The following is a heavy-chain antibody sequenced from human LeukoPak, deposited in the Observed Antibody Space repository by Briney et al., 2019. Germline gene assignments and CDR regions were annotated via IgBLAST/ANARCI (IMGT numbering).Heavy chain of an antibody. CDR3: ARQKAYCSGGSCYPTHNWFDP. V-gene: IGHV1-2*02. Sequence: ASVKVSCKASGYTFTGYYMHWVRQAPGQGLEWMGWINPNSGGTNYAQKFQGRVTMTRDTSISTAYMELSRLRSDDTAVYYCARQKAYCSGGSCYPTHNWFDPWGQGTLVTVSS. CDR2: INPNSGGT. J-gene: IGHJ5*02. CDR1: GYTFTGYY. D-gene: IGHD2-15*01.